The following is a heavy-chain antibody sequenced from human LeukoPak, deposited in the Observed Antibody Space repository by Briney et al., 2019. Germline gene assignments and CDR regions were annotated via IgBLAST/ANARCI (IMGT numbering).Heavy chain of an antibody. V-gene: IGHV3-33*01. CDR3: AREGSIVGAVSFDC. J-gene: IGHJ5*01. CDR1: GFTFNTYA. CDR2: IWYDGSNK. D-gene: IGHD1-26*01. Sequence: PGTSLRLSCAASGFTFNTYAMHWARQAPGKGLEWVALIWYDGSNKFFADSVKGRFTISRDNSKNTLYLQINSLRADDTAVYYCAREGSIVGAVSFDCWGQGTLVTVSS.